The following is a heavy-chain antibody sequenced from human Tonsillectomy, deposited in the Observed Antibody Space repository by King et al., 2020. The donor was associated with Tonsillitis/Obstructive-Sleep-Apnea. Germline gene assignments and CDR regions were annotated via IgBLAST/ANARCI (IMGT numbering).Heavy chain of an antibody. J-gene: IGHJ6*04. Sequence: VQLQESGPGLVKPSETLSLTCTVSGGSISSYYCSWIRQPPGKGLEGIGYIYYSGSTNYNPSLKRRVTISVNTSKNQFSLKLSSVTAAHTAVYYCSRHRAHIVVPAARSMDVWGKGTTVTASP. CDR2: IYYSGST. D-gene: IGHD2-2*01. CDR3: SRHRAHIVVPAARSMDV. CDR1: GGSISSYY. V-gene: IGHV4-59*08.